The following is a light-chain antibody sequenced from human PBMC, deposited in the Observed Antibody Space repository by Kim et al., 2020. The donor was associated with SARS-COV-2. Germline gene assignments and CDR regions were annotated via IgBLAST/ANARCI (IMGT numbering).Light chain of an antibody. Sequence: DIQMTQSPSSVSASVGDRVTITCQATQDVKFYLNWYQQKPGRAPKLLIYDASHLQAGVPSRFSGSGSGTDFTFTISSLQPGEVATYYCQQNDNVPPTFGQGTKLEI. CDR1: QDVKFY. V-gene: IGKV1-33*01. CDR2: DAS. CDR3: QQNDNVPPT. J-gene: IGKJ2*01.